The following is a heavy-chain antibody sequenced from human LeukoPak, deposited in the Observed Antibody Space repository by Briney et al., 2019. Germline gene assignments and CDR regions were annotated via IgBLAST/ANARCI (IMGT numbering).Heavy chain of an antibody. CDR1: GFTVSTTY. J-gene: IGHJ4*02. V-gene: IGHV3-53*01. Sequence: PGGSLRLSCAASGFTVSTTYMAWVRQAPEKGLEWVSFMYGTSNIYYADSVKGRFTISRDDARNSLYLQMNSLTDEDTAVYYCARDSGSRVATDFDYWGQGTLVTVSS. D-gene: IGHD3-10*01. CDR2: MYGTSNI. CDR3: ARDSGSRVATDFDY.